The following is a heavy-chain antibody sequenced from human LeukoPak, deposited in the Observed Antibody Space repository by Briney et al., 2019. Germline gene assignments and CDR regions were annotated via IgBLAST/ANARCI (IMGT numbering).Heavy chain of an antibody. CDR1: GFTFSPYA. D-gene: IGHD6-19*01. CDR2: ISYDGNNK. CDR3: ARAEQWLVPRFDY. Sequence: GGSLRLSCAASGFTFSPYAMHWVRQAPGKGLEWVAIISYDGNNKYYADSVKGRFTISRDNSKNTPYLQMNSLRVEDTAVYYCARAEQWLVPRFDYWGQGTLATVSS. V-gene: IGHV3-30*04. J-gene: IGHJ4*02.